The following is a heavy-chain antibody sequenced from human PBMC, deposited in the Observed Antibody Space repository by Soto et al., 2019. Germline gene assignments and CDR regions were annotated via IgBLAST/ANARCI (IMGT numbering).Heavy chain of an antibody. D-gene: IGHD3-22*01. CDR1: GYSFANYW. J-gene: IGHJ4*02. V-gene: IGHV5-51*01. CDR2: IYPSDSDT. CDR3: ARGDSSDYSTTTPADY. Sequence: GESLKISCSGSGYSFANYWICWVRQMPWKGLEWMGIIYPSDSDTRYSPSFQGQVTISADKSISTAYLQWNSLKASDTAMYFCARGDSSDYSTTTPADYWGQGTLVTVS.